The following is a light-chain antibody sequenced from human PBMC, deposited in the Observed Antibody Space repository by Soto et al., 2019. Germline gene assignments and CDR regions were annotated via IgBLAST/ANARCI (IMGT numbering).Light chain of an antibody. J-gene: IGKJ1*01. CDR3: QQYFNSPRT. CDR2: WTS. V-gene: IGKV4-1*01. Sequence: DIVMTQSPDSLAVSLGERATINCKSSQTLLDSSNNKASLSWYQQKPGQPPKLLIYWTSTREFGVPDRCSGSGSGTDFTLTISSLQAEDVAVYYCQQYFNSPRTFGHGTKVEIK. CDR1: QTLLDSSNNKAS.